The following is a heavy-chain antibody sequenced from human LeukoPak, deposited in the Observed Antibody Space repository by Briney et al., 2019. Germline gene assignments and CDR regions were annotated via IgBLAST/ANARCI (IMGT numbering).Heavy chain of an antibody. J-gene: IGHJ4*02. CDR2: ISARGGST. CDR1: GFTFSSYA. CDR3: ARSYQPGCTRTSCRYFDY. V-gene: IGHV3-23*01. D-gene: IGHD2-2*01. Sequence: GGSLRLSCAASGFTFSSYATSWVRQAPGGGLEWVSIISARGGSTYYAESVKGRFTISRDNSKNTLYLQMNSLRAEDTAVYYCARSYQPGCTRTSCRYFDYWGQGTLVTVSS.